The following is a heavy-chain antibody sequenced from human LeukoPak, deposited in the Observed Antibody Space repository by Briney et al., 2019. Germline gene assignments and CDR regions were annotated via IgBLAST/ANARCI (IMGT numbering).Heavy chain of an antibody. D-gene: IGHD5-18*01. CDR3: ARAESGYSYGYIYYYGMDV. CDR1: GSTVSSNY. J-gene: IGHJ6*02. Sequence: GGSLRLSCAASGSTVSSNYMSWVRQAPGKGLEWVSVIYSGGSTYYADSVKGRFTISRDNSKNTLYLQMNSLRAEDTAVYYCARAESGYSYGYIYYYGMDVWGQGTTVTVSS. CDR2: IYSGGST. V-gene: IGHV3-53*01.